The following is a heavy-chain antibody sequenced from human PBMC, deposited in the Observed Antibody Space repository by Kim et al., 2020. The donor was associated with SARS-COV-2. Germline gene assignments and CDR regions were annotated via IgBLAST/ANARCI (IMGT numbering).Heavy chain of an antibody. CDR2: VSGSGDGT. CDR1: GFTFSNFA. Sequence: GGSLRLSCAASGFTFSNFAMAWVRQAPGKGLEWVSSVSGSGDGTFYAGSVRGRFTASRDNSKNALYRHMTWLRAEDTGVYYCAKADYSKFPYYYGLDVWG. CDR3: AKADYSKFPYYYGLDV. V-gene: IGHV3-23*01. J-gene: IGHJ6*01. D-gene: IGHD4-4*01.